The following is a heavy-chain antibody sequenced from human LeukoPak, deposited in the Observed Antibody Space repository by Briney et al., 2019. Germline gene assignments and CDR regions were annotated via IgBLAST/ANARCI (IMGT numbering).Heavy chain of an antibody. J-gene: IGHJ2*01. CDR3: AKASGYSYAGYWYFDL. V-gene: IGHV3-23*01. CDR2: ISGSGGST. Sequence: GGSLRLSCAASGFTFSSHAMSWVRQAPGKGLEGVSAISGSGGSTYYADSVKGRFTISRDNSKNTLYLQMNSLRAEDTAVYYCAKASGYSYAGYWYFDLWGRGTLVTVSS. CDR1: GFTFSSHA. D-gene: IGHD5-18*01.